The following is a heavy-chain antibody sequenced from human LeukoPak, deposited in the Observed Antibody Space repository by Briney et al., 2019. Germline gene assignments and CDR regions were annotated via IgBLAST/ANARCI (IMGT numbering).Heavy chain of an antibody. CDR1: GGTFSSYA. CDR3: ARVSSQAAYGSGSSHFDY. D-gene: IGHD3-10*01. J-gene: IGHJ4*02. V-gene: IGHV1-69*01. Sequence: ASVKVSCKASGGTFSSYAISWVRQAPGQGLEWMGGIIPIFGTANYAQKFQGRVTITADESTSTAYMELSSLRSEDTAVYYCARVSSQAAYGSGSSHFDYWGQGTLVTVSS. CDR2: IIPIFGTA.